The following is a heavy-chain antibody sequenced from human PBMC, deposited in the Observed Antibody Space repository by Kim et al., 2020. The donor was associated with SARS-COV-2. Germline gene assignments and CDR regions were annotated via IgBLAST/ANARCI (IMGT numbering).Heavy chain of an antibody. CDR3: ARDFRVGEDGQLSV. Sequence: GGSLRLSCAASGFTFSSYGMHWVRQAPGKGLEWVAVIWYDGSNKYYADSVKGRFTISRDNSKNTLYLQMNSLRAEDTAVYYCARDFRVGEDGQLSVWGQGTQVTVSS. CDR1: GFTFSSYG. CDR2: IWYDGSNK. V-gene: IGHV3-33*01. D-gene: IGHD3-10*01. J-gene: IGHJ4*02.